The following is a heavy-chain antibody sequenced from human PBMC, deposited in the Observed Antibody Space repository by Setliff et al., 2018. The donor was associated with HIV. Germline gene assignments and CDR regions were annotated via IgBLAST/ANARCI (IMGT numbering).Heavy chain of an antibody. CDR3: AKNLYSSRWSPLDY. D-gene: IGHD6-13*01. Sequence: GGSLRLSCAASGFIFSSHGMHWVRQAPGKGLEWVAFIRYDESDKQYADSVKGRFTISRDNSKNTLYLQMNSLRTEDTAVYYCAKNLYSSRWSPLDYWGQGTLVTVSS. CDR2: IRYDESDK. V-gene: IGHV3-30*02. CDR1: GFIFSSHG. J-gene: IGHJ4*02.